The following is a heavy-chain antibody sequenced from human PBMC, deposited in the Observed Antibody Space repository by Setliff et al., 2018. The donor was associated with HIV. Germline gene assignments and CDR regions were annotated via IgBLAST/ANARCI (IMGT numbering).Heavy chain of an antibody. CDR2: IDWDDDK. Sequence: SGPTLVNPTQTLALTCTFSGFSLTTSGMCVTWIRQPPGRALEWLARIDWDDDKYYSTSLKTRLTISRDTSKNQVVLTMTNVDPVDTATYYCAQLLLPLGAYNYETWGQGMLVTVSS. CDR1: GFSLTTSGMC. D-gene: IGHD1-1*01. V-gene: IGHV2-70*11. J-gene: IGHJ5*02. CDR3: AQLLLPLGAYNYET.